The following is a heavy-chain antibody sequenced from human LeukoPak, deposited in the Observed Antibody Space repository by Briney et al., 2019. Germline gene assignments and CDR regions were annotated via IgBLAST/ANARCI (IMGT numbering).Heavy chain of an antibody. Sequence: GASVKVSCKASGYTFTSYAMNWVRQAPGQGLEWMGWINTNTGNPTYAQGFTGRFVFSLDTSVSTAYLQISSLKAEDTAVYYCARDRPYYYDSSGYSNWFDPWGQGTLVTVSS. CDR2: INTNTGNP. D-gene: IGHD3-22*01. V-gene: IGHV7-4-1*02. CDR3: ARDRPYYYDSSGYSNWFDP. CDR1: GYTFTSYA. J-gene: IGHJ5*02.